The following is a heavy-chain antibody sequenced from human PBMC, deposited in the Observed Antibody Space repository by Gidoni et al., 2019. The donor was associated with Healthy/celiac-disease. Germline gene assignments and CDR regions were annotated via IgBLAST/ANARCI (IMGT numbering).Heavy chain of an antibody. CDR2: ISGSGGSP. J-gene: IGHJ3*02. CDR3: AKDLRPERGILKVAFDI. V-gene: IGHV3-23*01. Sequence: EVQLLESGGGLVQPGGSLRLSCAASGFPFSSYAMSWVRQAPGKGLEWVSAISGSGGSPYYADSVKGRFTISRDNSKNTLYLQMISLRAEDTAVYYCAKDLRPERGILKVAFDIWGQGTMVTVSS. CDR1: GFPFSSYA. D-gene: IGHD3-16*01.